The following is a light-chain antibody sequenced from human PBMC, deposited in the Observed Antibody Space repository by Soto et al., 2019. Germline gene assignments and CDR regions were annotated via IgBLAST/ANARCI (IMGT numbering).Light chain of an antibody. CDR2: DAS. J-gene: IGKJ3*01. CDR3: QQRSNWPRVFT. Sequence: EIVLTQSPATLSLSPGERATLSCRASQSVSSYLAWYQQKPGQAPRLLIYDASNRATGIPARFSGSGSGTDFTITISSLEPEDFAVYYCQQRSNWPRVFTFGPGTKVDIK. V-gene: IGKV3-11*01. CDR1: QSVSSY.